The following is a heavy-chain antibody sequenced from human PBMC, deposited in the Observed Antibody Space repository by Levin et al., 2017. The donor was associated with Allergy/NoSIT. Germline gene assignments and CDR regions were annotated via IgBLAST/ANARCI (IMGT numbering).Heavy chain of an antibody. J-gene: IGHJ4*02. D-gene: IGHD2-8*01. Sequence: GGSLRLSCAASGLTFSSYAMTWVRRAPGKGLEWVSGLSASGGSTYYADSVKGRFTISRDNSKNTLYLQMNSLRAEDTAVYYCAEVGPDTSGVYRGGFDFWGQGTLVSVSS. V-gene: IGHV3-23*01. CDR3: AEVGPDTSGVYRGGFDF. CDR1: GLTFSSYA. CDR2: LSASGGST.